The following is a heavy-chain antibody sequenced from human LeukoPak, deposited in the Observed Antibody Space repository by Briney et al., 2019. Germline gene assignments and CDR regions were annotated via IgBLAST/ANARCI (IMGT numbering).Heavy chain of an antibody. CDR1: GGSFSGYY. CDR2: INHSGST. J-gene: IGHJ6*02. V-gene: IGHV4-34*01. D-gene: IGHD4/OR15-4a*01. Sequence: SETLSLTCAVYGGSFSGYYWSWIRQPPGKGLEWIGEINHSGSTNYNPSLKSRVTISVDTSKNQFSLKLSSVTAADTAVYYCARLPSTDYFYYYYYGMDVWGQGTTVTVSS. CDR3: ARLPSTDYFYYYYYGMDV.